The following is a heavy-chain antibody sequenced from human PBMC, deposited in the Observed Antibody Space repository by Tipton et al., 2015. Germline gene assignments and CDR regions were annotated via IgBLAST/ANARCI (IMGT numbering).Heavy chain of an antibody. J-gene: IGHJ4*02. D-gene: IGHD3-9*01. V-gene: IGHV4-38-2*01. CDR3: ACQDYDILTRDYQTGDY. CDR2: ISPSGST. Sequence: TLSLTCAVSAYSISTDYYWGWIRQPPGKGLEWIGTISPSGSTYYNPSLKSRVTISADTSKNQFSLKLISVTAADTAVYYCACQDYDILTRDYQTGDYWGQGTLVTVSS. CDR1: AYSISTDYY.